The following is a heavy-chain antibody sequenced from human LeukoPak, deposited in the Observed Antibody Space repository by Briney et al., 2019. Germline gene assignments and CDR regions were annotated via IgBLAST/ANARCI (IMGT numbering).Heavy chain of an antibody. J-gene: IGHJ3*01. CDR1: GFTFSSYG. CDR3: VRDLHWYGSDV. CDR2: ISTTGDIT. V-gene: IGHV3-23*01. D-gene: IGHD2-8*02. Sequence: AGGSLRLSCAASGFTFSSYGMNWVRQAPGKGLEWVSGISTTGDITYYADSVMGRFSISRDNPKSTVYLQMSSLRAEDTALYYCVRDLHWYGSDVWGQGTMVTVSS.